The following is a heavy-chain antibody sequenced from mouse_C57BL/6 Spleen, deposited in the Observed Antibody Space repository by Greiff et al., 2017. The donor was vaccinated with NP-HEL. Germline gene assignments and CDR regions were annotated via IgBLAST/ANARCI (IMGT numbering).Heavy chain of an antibody. CDR3: ARTYYGVYYFDY. D-gene: IGHD1-1*01. CDR2: INPNNGGT. Sequence: EVQLVESGPELVKPGASVKIPCKASGYTFTDYNMDWVKQSHGKSLEWIGDINPNNGGTIYNQKFKGKATLTVDKSSSTAYMELRSLTSEDTAVYYCARTYYGVYYFDYWGQGTTLTVSS. V-gene: IGHV1-18*01. J-gene: IGHJ2*01. CDR1: GYTFTDYN.